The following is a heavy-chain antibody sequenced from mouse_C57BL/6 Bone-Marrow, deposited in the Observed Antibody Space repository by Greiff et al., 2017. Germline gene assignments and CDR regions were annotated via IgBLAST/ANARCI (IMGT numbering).Heavy chain of an antibody. V-gene: IGHV1-72*01. J-gene: IGHJ1*03. D-gene: IGHD1-1*02. CDR1: GYTFTSYW. CDR3: ARGSYFYCYFAD. Sequence: QVQLQQPGAELVKPGASVKLSCKASGYTFTSYWMHWVKQRPGRGLEWIGRIDPNSGGTKYNEKFKSKATLTVDKPSSTAYMQRSSLTSDDSAVYYSARGSYFYCYFADWGTGTTVTVSS. CDR2: IDPNSGGT.